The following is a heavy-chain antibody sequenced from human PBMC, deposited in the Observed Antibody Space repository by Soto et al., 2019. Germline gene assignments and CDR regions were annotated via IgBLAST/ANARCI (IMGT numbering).Heavy chain of an antibody. Sequence: LSLTCTVSGGSVNSVNHYWSWIRQPPGKGLEWIGYVYYTGSTNCNSSLKSRVTISVDTSKNHFSLKLSSVTAADTAIYYCARDPLRGYCSSTSCNDAFDIWGQGTMVTVSS. CDR3: ARDPLRGYCSSTSCNDAFDI. D-gene: IGHD2-2*01. J-gene: IGHJ3*02. CDR2: VYYTGST. V-gene: IGHV4-61*03. CDR1: GGSVNSVNHY.